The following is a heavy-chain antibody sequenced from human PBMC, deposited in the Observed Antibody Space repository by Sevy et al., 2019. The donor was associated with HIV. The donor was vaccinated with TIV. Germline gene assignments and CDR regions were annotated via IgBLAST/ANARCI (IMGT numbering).Heavy chain of an antibody. V-gene: IGHV1-18*04. J-gene: IGHJ4*02. CDR1: GYTFTSHG. CDR3: AREPNADGYNAFDY. D-gene: IGHD6-25*01. CDR2: ISNYNGNT. Sequence: ASVKVSCKASGYTFTSHGINWVRQAPGQGLEWMVWISNYNGNTNYAQKFQGRVTLTTDTTTSTASLELWSLRSDDTAVYYCAREPNADGYNAFDYWGQGTLVTVSS.